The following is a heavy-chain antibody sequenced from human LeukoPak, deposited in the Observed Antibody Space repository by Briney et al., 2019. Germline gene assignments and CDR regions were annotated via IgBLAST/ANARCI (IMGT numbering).Heavy chain of an antibody. CDR3: ARDPDGDYDFDY. Sequence: GASVKVSCKASGYTFSRYGISWVRQAPGQGLEWMGWISAYNGNTNYAQKLQGRVTMTTDTSTSTAYMELRSLRSDGTAVYYCARDPDGDYDFDYWGQGTLVTVSS. CDR1: GYTFSRYG. D-gene: IGHD4-17*01. CDR2: ISAYNGNT. V-gene: IGHV1-18*01. J-gene: IGHJ4*02.